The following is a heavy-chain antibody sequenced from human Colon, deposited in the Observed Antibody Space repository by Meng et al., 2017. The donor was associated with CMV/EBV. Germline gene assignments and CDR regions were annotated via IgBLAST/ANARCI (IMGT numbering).Heavy chain of an antibody. V-gene: IGHV4-39*07. Sequence: QVQLQDSGPGLVKPSETLSLTCTASGDPISSGSHSWAWFRQPPGKRLEWIGSMYFSGIADYNPSLKSRVTISLHATQKQFSLRLTSVTAADSAVYFCARDLTNKWFYYWGQGTLVTVSS. CDR2: MYFSGIA. CDR1: GDPISSGSHS. CDR3: ARDLTNKWFYY. D-gene: IGHD1-26*01. J-gene: IGHJ4*02.